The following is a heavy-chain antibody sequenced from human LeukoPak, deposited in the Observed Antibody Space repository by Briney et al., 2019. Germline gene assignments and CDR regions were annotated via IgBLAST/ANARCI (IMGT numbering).Heavy chain of an antibody. Sequence: ASVKVSCKASGYTFTSYGISWVRQAPGRGLEWTGWISAYNGNTNYAQKLQGRVTMTTDTSTSTAYMELRSLRSDDTAVYYCARALQVRPADYWGQGTLVTVSS. J-gene: IGHJ4*02. CDR3: ARALQVRPADY. CDR1: GYTFTSYG. CDR2: ISAYNGNT. V-gene: IGHV1-18*01.